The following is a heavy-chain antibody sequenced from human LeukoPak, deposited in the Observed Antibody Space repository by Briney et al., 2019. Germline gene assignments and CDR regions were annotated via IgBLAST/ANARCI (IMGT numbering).Heavy chain of an antibody. CDR3: ARRTVVYPFDY. CDR1: GYSFTSYW. D-gene: IGHD4-23*01. J-gene: IGHJ4*02. V-gene: IGHV5-51*01. Sequence: GESLKISCKGSGYSFTSYWIGWVRQMPGKGLEWMGIIYPGDFDTRYSPSFQGQVLISVDKSISTAYLQWSSLKASDTAMYYCARRTVVYPFDYWGQGTLVTVSS. CDR2: IYPGDFDT.